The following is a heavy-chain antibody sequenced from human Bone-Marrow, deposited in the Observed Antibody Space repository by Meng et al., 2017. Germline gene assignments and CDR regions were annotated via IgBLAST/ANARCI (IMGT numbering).Heavy chain of an antibody. J-gene: IGHJ4*02. CDR2: ITHSGST. CDR1: GGFFSGYY. CDR3: ARGGYCSGVSCN. Sequence: QVQPQQWGAGLLKPSENLSLTCAVYGGFFSGYYWSWIRQPPGQGLVWIGGITHSGSTNYNPSLKSRVTISVVTSQNQFSLKLSSVTAEDTVVYYWARGGYCSGVSCNWGQGTLVTVSS. V-gene: IGHV4-34*01. D-gene: IGHD2-15*01.